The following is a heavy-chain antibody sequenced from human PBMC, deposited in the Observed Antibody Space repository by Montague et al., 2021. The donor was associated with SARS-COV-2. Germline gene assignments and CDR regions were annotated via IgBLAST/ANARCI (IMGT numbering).Heavy chain of an antibody. D-gene: IGHD5-18*01. CDR1: GFTFSSYA. CDR3: ARERWIQLSFYYYYGMDV. Sequence: SLRLSCSASGFTFSSYAMHWVRQAPGKGLEWVAVISYDGSNKYYXDSVKGRFTISRDNSKNTLYLQMNSLGAENTAVYYCARERWIQLSFYYYYGMDVWGQGTTVTVSS. CDR2: ISYDGSNK. V-gene: IGHV3-30-3*01. J-gene: IGHJ6*02.